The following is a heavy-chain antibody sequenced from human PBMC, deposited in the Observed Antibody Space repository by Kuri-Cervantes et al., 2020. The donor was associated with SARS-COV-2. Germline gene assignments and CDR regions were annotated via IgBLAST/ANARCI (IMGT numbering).Heavy chain of an antibody. D-gene: IGHD3-10*01. V-gene: IGHV3-30-3*01. J-gene: IGHJ4*02. Sequence: GESLKISCAASGFTFSSYAMHWVRQAPDKGLEWVAVISYDGSNKYYADSVKGRFTISRDNSKNTLYLQMNSLRAEEAAVYYCARVVRVVIIEGDYWGQGTLVTVSS. CDR3: ARVVRVVIIEGDY. CDR1: GFTFSSYA. CDR2: ISYDGSNK.